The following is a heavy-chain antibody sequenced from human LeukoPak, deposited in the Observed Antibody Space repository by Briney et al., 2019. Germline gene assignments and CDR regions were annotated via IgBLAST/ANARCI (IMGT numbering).Heavy chain of an antibody. D-gene: IGHD3-3*01. CDR2: ISYDGSNK. CDR3: AKVTTEGYFDY. V-gene: IGHV3-30*18. J-gene: IGHJ4*02. Sequence: GGSLRLSCAASGFTFSSYGMHRARQAPGKGLEWVAVISYDGSNKYYADSVKGRFTISRDNSKNTLYLQMNSLRAEDTAVYYCAKVTTEGYFDYWGQGTLVTVSS. CDR1: GFTFSSYG.